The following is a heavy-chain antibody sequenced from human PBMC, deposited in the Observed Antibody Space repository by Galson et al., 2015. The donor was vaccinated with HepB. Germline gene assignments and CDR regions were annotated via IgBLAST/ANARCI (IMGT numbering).Heavy chain of an antibody. D-gene: IGHD3-16*02. V-gene: IGHV4-39*01. CDR2: VDYSGVT. Sequence: TLCHTRSVSGASTSSSSYYWNWVRQSPGKGLEWIGSVDYSGVTHYNPSLKSRVTISVDTSKNQFSLRVSSVTAADTAMYYCARALGGSYFYGMDVWGQGTTVTVSS. CDR3: ARALGGSYFYGMDV. J-gene: IGHJ6*02. CDR1: GASTSSSSYY.